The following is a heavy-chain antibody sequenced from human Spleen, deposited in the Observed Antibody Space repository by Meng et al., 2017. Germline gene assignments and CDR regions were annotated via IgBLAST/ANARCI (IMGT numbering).Heavy chain of an antibody. J-gene: IGHJ4*02. Sequence: EVQLLESGGGWGQPGGARRLSCAASGFTVSSNYMSWVRHAPGKGLEWVSFIDNGGSAYYADSVKGKFTVSRDNFKNTLYLQMNSLRAEDTAVYYCARSFIAAPGGGHWGQGTLVTVSS. CDR3: ARSFIAAPGGGH. CDR1: GFTVSSNY. V-gene: IGHV3-66*01. CDR2: IDNGGSA. D-gene: IGHD6-13*01.